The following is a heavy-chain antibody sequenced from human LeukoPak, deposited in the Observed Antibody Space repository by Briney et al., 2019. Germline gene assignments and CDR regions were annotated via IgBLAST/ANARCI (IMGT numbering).Heavy chain of an antibody. CDR2: VSGGGTTT. CDR3: TTDAWTVVTP. CDR1: GFTFINYA. V-gene: IGHV3-23*01. J-gene: IGHJ4*02. Sequence: GGSLRLSCAASGFTFINYAMTWVRQAPGKGLEWVSSVSGGGTTTFYADSVRGRFTISRDNSDNTLYLQMNSLRAEDTAVYYCTTDAWTVVTPWGQGTLVTVSS. D-gene: IGHD4-23*01.